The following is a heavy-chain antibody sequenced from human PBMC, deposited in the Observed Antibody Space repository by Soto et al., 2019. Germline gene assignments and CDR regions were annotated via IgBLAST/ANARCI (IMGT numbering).Heavy chain of an antibody. V-gene: IGHV1-2*02. CDR1: GYTFTGYY. J-gene: IGHJ4*02. D-gene: IGHD6-6*01. Sequence: ASVKVSCKASGYTFTGYYMHWVRQAPGQGLEWMGWINPNSGGTNYAQKFQGRVTMTRDTSISTAYMELSRLRSADPAVYYCATYTMDSSSDYWGQGTLVTVSS. CDR2: INPNSGGT. CDR3: ATYTMDSSSDY.